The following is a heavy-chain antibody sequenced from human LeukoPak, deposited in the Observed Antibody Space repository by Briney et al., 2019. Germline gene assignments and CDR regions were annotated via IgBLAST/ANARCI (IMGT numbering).Heavy chain of an antibody. CDR3: AKNGGSQCYSHLDS. D-gene: IGHD2-15*01. V-gene: IGHV3-23*01. CDR2: TSGSGGST. Sequence: GGSLRLSCAGSGFTFEDYAMHWVRQAPGKGLEWVSGTSGSGGSTYYAGSVKGRFTISRDNSKNTLYLQMNSLRVEDTAVYYCAKNGGSQCYSHLDSWGQGTLVTVSS. CDR1: GFTFEDYA. J-gene: IGHJ4*02.